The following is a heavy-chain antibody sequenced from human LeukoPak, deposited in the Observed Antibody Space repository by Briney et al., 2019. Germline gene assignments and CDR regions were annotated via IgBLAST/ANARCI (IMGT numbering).Heavy chain of an antibody. Sequence: PGGSLRLSCAASGFTFSRYGMSWARQAPGKGLEWVSGISDSGGSTYYTDSVKGRFTISRDNSKNTLYLQMNSLTAEDTAVYYCGKDQSSQWLVAPADYWGQGILVTVSS. CDR2: ISDSGGST. J-gene: IGHJ4*02. D-gene: IGHD6-19*01. V-gene: IGHV3-23*01. CDR1: GFTFSRYG. CDR3: GKDQSSQWLVAPADY.